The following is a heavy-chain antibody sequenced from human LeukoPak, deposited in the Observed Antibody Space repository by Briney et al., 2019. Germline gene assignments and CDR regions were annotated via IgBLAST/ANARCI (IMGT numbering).Heavy chain of an antibody. J-gene: IGHJ4*02. CDR2: IYYSGST. CDR3: ARGEGYCSSTSCYTYYFDY. V-gene: IGHV4-59*01. Sequence: PSETLSLTCTVSGGSISSYYWSWIRQPPGKGLEWIGYIYYSGSTNYNPSLKSRVTISVDTSKNQFSLKLSSVTAADTAVYYCARGEGYCSSTSCYTYYFDYWGQGTLVTVSS. D-gene: IGHD2-2*02. CDR1: GGSISSYY.